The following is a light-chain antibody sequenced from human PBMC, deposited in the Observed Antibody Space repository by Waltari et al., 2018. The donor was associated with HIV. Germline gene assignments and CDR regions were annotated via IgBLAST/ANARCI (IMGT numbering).Light chain of an antibody. V-gene: IGLV2-8*01. CDR2: EVN. CDR1: SSDVGRYDY. J-gene: IGLJ2*01. Sequence: QSALTQPPSASGSPGQSVTISCTGTSSDVGRYDYVSWYQQHPGKAPKLLIYEVNKRPSGVPDRFSGSKSGNTASLTVSGLQAEDDAEYYCTSYAGINPVAFGGGTNLTVL. CDR3: TSYAGINPVA.